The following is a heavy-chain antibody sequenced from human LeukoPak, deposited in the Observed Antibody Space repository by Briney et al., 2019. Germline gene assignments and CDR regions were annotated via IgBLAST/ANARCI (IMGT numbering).Heavy chain of an antibody. V-gene: IGHV3-23*01. J-gene: IGHJ4*02. Sequence: GGSLRLSCVASGFTFSSYAMNWVRQAPGKGLEWVSGVSTTGSTSYADSVKGRFSISRDNSKNTLYLQMNSLRAEDTAVYYCARDGVGGYFDYWGQGTLVTVSS. D-gene: IGHD3-3*01. CDR3: ARDGVGGYFDY. CDR2: VSTTGST. CDR1: GFTFSSYA.